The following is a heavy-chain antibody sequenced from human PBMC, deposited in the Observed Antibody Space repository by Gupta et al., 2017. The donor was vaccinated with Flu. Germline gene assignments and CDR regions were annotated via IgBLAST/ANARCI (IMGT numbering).Heavy chain of an antibody. Sequence: QVQLQESGPGLVTPSQTLSLTCTVSGGSITSGEYFWNWVRQPPGKGLEWIGYIDDSGSINYNPSLKSRITMSVDTSKNQFSLKLTSVTAADTAVYFCAREEGGLATPGEYDSWGQGTLVTVSS. CDR3: AREEGGLATPGEYDS. J-gene: IGHJ4*02. CDR1: GGSITSGEYF. V-gene: IGHV4-30-4*01. CDR2: IDDSGSI. D-gene: IGHD6-19*01.